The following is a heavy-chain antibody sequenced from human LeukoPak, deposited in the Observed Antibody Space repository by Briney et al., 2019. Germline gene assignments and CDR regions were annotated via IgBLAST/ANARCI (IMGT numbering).Heavy chain of an antibody. CDR3: ARGIFGDPPGMDV. Sequence: GGSLRLSCAASGFTFSGYAMSWVRQAPGKGLEWVSALSGSGVSTYYADSVKGRFTISRDNSKNTLYLQMSSLRAEDTAVYYCARGIFGDPPGMDVWGKGTTVTVSS. J-gene: IGHJ6*03. D-gene: IGHD3-3*01. CDR1: GFTFSGYA. CDR2: LSGSGVST. V-gene: IGHV3-23*01.